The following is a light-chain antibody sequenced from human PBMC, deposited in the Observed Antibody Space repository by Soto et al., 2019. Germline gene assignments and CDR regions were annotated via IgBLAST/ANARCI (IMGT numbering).Light chain of an antibody. Sequence: DIQMTQSRSTLSASVGDRVTITCRASQSISNWLAWYQQKPGKAPKLLIYDASTLQSGVPSRFSGSGSGTEFTLTISSLQPDDFATYYCQQYDIYSRTFGQGTKVDIK. CDR2: DAS. J-gene: IGKJ1*01. V-gene: IGKV1-5*01. CDR3: QQYDIYSRT. CDR1: QSISNW.